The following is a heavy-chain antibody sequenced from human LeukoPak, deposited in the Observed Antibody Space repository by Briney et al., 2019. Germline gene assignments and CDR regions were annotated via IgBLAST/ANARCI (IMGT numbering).Heavy chain of an antibody. V-gene: IGHV1-2*02. CDR2: INPNSGGT. D-gene: IGHD5-18*01. CDR1: GYTFTGYY. Sequence: ASVKVSCKASGYTFTGYYMHWVRQAPGQGLEWMGWINPNSGGTNYAQKFQGRVTMTRDTSISTAYMELRSLRSDDTAVYYCARTVTGYSYGEIDYWGQGTLVTVSS. J-gene: IGHJ4*02. CDR3: ARTVTGYSYGEIDY.